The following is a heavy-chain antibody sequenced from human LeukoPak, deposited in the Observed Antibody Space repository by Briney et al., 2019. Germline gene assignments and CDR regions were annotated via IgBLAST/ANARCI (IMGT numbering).Heavy chain of an antibody. J-gene: IGHJ4*02. CDR2: IYPGNSDT. Sequence: GESLKISCKGSGYSFTSYWIGWGRQMPGKGLEWMGIIYPGNSDTKYSPSFQGQVTMSVDRSISTAYLQWSSLKASDTAMYYCAYSGTYYNPPLQYWGQGTLVTVSS. CDR1: GYSFTSYW. CDR3: AYSGTYYNPPLQY. V-gene: IGHV5-51*01. D-gene: IGHD3-10*01.